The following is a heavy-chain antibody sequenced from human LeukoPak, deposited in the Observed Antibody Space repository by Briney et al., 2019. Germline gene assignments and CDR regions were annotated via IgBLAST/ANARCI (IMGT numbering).Heavy chain of an antibody. Sequence: PGGSLRLSCAASGFTFSSYWMSWVRQAPGKGLEWVANIKQDGSEKYYVDSVKGRFTISRDNAKNSLYLQMNSLRAEDTAVYYCARDRWDIVPMVYAPDYWGQGTLVTVSS. CDR3: ARDRWDIVPMVYAPDY. D-gene: IGHD2-8*01. V-gene: IGHV3-7*01. J-gene: IGHJ4*02. CDR2: IKQDGSEK. CDR1: GFTFSSYW.